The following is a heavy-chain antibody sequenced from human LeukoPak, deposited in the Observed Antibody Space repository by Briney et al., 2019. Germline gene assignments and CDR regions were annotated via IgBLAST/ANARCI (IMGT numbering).Heavy chain of an antibody. CDR3: AHHGGGTIRIAAFDI. CDR2: IKTDGSIT. J-gene: IGHJ3*02. V-gene: IGHV3-74*01. Sequence: PGGSLRLSCAASGFSFSVYWMHWVRQAPGKGPVWVSRIKTDGSITDYADSVKGRFTISRDNSKNTLYLQMNSLRAEDTAIYYCAHHGGGTIRIAAFDIWGQGTMVTVSS. D-gene: IGHD3-3*01. CDR1: GFSFSVYW.